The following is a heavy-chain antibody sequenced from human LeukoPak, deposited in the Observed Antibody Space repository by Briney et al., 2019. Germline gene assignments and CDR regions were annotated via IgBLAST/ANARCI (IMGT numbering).Heavy chain of an antibody. J-gene: IGHJ4*02. CDR2: INSDGSKT. V-gene: IGHV3-74*01. Sequence: GGSLRLSCAASGFTFSSYWLHWVRQAPGKGLGWVSRINSDGSKTSYADSVKGRVTISRDNAKNTLFLQMNSLSAEDTAVYYCARDWIDYWGQGTLVTVSS. CDR1: GFTFSSYW. D-gene: IGHD3-3*01. CDR3: ARDWIDY.